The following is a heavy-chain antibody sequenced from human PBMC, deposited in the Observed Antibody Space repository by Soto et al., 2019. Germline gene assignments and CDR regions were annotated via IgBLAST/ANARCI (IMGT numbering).Heavy chain of an antibody. V-gene: IGHV3-23*01. CDR3: AKNYYFDY. J-gene: IGHJ4*02. CDR2: INVDDST. Sequence: EVQLLESGGDLVQPGVSLRLTCAASGFIFTSYAMSWVRQVPGKGLEWVSSINVDDSTYYTESVRGRFTVSRDNSKNTLYLQMNSLRAEDTALYYCAKNYYFDYWGRGTLVTVS. CDR1: GFIFTSYA.